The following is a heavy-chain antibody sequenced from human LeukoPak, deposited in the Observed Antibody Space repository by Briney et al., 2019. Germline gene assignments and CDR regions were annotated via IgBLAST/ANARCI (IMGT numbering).Heavy chain of an antibody. J-gene: IGHJ4*02. CDR1: GFTFSNYW. CDR2: INSDGSST. Sequence: GGSLRLSCAASGFTFSNYWMHWVRQAPGKGPVWVSRINSDGSSTTYADSVKGRFTISRDNAKNTLYLQMNSLTAEDTAVYYCARHHPYYFDYWGQGTLVTVSS. CDR3: ARHHPYYFDY. V-gene: IGHV3-74*01.